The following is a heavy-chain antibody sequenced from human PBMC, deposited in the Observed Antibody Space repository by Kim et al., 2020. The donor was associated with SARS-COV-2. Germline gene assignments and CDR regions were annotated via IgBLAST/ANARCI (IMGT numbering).Heavy chain of an antibody. CDR2: IWYDGSNK. Sequence: GGSLRLSCAASGFTFSSYDMHWVRQAPGRGLEWVAVIWYDGSNKYYADSVKGRFTISRDNSKNTLYLQMNSLRAEDTAVYYCARDLPDPNDAFDIWGQGTMVTVSS. CDR3: ARDLPDPNDAFDI. V-gene: IGHV3-33*01. J-gene: IGHJ3*02. CDR1: GFTFSSYD.